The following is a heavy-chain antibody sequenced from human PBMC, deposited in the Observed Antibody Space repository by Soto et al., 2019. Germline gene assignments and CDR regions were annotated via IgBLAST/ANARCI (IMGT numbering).Heavy chain of an antibody. Sequence: GGSLRLSCTASGFMFSAYAMLWVRQAPGKGLEWVAAMSYDGTNTYYADSVKGRFTISRDNSKNTLFLQMSSLTADDSAVYYCAREPSPYTSGWYGIDFWGLGTLVTVSS. V-gene: IGHV3-30-3*01. J-gene: IGHJ4*01. D-gene: IGHD6-19*01. CDR3: AREPSPYTSGWYGIDF. CDR1: GFMFSAYA. CDR2: MSYDGTNT.